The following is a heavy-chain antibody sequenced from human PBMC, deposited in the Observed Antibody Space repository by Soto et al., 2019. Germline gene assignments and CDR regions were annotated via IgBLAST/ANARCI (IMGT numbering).Heavy chain of an antibody. Sequence: ASVKVSCKASGYTFINYYMHWVRQAPGQGFEWMGRISPKSGGTNYAQKFQGRVSMTWDTSLNTAYMELNSLRAEDTAVYYCARVARWNSHFDHWGQGTLVTVSS. CDR1: GYTFINYY. D-gene: IGHD1-7*01. CDR2: ISPKSGGT. V-gene: IGHV1-2*02. J-gene: IGHJ4*02. CDR3: ARVARWNSHFDH.